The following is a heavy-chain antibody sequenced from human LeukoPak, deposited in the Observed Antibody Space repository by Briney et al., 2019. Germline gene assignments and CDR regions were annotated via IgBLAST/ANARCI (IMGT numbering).Heavy chain of an antibody. J-gene: IGHJ5*02. CDR2: IYYAGST. CDR1: GGSISSSTYY. D-gene: IGHD4-17*01. CDR3: ARHDYGDYVGFDP. V-gene: IGHV4-39*01. Sequence: SETLSLTCTVSGGSISSSTYYWGWIRQPPGKGLEWIGSIYYAGSTYYNPSLKSRVTISVDTSKNQFSLKLSSVTAADTAVYYCARHDYGDYVGFDPWGQGTLVTVSS.